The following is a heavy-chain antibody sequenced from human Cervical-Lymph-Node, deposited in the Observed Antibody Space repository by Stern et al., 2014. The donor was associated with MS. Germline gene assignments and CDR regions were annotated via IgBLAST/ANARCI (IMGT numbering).Heavy chain of an antibody. CDR3: AKHACTGAACPFDL. D-gene: IGHD2-8*02. J-gene: IGHJ4*02. CDR1: GDSISSYTHY. Sequence: QVQLVQSGPGLVKPSETLSLTCAVSGDSISSYTHYWAWLRQPPGKGLEWIVIVYCSGPPYYTPSLKRPVTISVDTSKNHFPLGLNSVTAADTAVYYCAKHACTGAACPFDLWGQGTLVTVSS. CDR2: VYCSGPP. V-gene: IGHV4-39*01.